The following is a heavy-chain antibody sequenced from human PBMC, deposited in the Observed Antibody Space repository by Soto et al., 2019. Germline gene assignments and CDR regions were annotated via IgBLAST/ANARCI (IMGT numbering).Heavy chain of an antibody. CDR1: GYTFTSYA. CDR3: ARDSVDTAMVHYYYYGMDV. V-gene: IGHV1-3*01. CDR2: INAGNGNT. D-gene: IGHD5-18*01. J-gene: IGHJ6*02. Sequence: ASVKVSCKASGYTFTSYAMHWVRQAPGQRLEWMGWINAGNGNTKYSQKFQGRVTITRDTSASTAYMELSSLRSEDTAVYYCARDSVDTAMVHYYYYGMDVWGQGTTVTVS.